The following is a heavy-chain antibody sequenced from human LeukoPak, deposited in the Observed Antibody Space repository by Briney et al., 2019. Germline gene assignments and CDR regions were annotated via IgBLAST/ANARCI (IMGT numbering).Heavy chain of an antibody. CDR3: ARAAAVTGQFEF. CDR1: GGSIRDYY. J-gene: IGHJ4*02. D-gene: IGHD6-19*01. V-gene: IGHV4-59*12. Sequence: SETLSLTCTVSGGSIRDYYWSWIRESPGKGLEWIGYIYHTGSTKYNPSLKSRLTISVDKSSNSFSLSLTSVTAADTAFYYCARAAAVTGQFEFWGQGTLVTVSS. CDR2: IYHTGST.